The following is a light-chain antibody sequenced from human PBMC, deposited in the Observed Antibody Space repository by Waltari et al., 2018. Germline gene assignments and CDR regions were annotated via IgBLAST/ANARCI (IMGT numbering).Light chain of an antibody. CDR2: AAS. J-gene: IGKJ3*01. CDR3: QQYNIYPPA. CDR1: QDISNY. V-gene: IGKV1-16*01. Sequence: DVQMTQSPSSLSASIVDRITITCRAIQDISNYLAWFQQKPGKAPKSLIYAASSLQRGVSSMFSGSRPRTYFTHTITSLQPHDFVSHYCQQYNIYPPAFGPGTRVEIK.